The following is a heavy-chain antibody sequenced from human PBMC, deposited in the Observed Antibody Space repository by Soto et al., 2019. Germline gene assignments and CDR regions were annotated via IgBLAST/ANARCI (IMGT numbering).Heavy chain of an antibody. J-gene: IGHJ6*03. CDR2: INSDGSST. V-gene: IGHV3-74*01. D-gene: IGHD4-17*01. CDR1: GFTFSSYW. CDR3: ARDPPSFDYGDYSDYYYYMDV. Sequence: GGSLRLSCAASGFTFSSYWMHWVRQAPGKGLVWVSRINSDGSSTSYADSVKGRFTISRDNAKNTLYLQMNSLRAEDTAVYYCARDPPSFDYGDYSDYYYYMDVWGKGTTVTVSS.